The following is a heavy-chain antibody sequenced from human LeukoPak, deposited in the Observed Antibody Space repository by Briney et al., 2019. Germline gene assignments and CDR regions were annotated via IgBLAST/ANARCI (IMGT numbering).Heavy chain of an antibody. J-gene: IGHJ4*02. D-gene: IGHD3-3*01. CDR3: ARGGGNYDFWSGPIDY. V-gene: IGHV4-30-2*01. CDR2: IYHSGST. Sequence: SATLSLTCAVSGGSISSGGYSWSWIRQPPGKGLEWIGYIYHSGSTYYNPSLKSRVTISVDRSKNQFSLKLSSVTAADTAVYYCARGGGNYDFWSGPIDYWGQGTLVTVSS. CDR1: GGSISSGGYS.